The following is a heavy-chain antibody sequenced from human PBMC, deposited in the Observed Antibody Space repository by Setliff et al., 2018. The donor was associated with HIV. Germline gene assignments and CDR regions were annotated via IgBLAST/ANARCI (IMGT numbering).Heavy chain of an antibody. J-gene: IGHJ4*02. CDR1: DYSISSGYY. D-gene: IGHD6-19*01. CDR3: AREGRHYSSAWTFDY. V-gene: IGHV4-38-2*02. Sequence: PSETLSLTCAVSDYSISSGYYWGWIRQPPGKGLEWIGSIYHSGSTNYNPSLKSRVTISVDTSKNQFFLKLSSVTAADTAVYYCAREGRHYSSAWTFDYWGQGTLVTVSS. CDR2: IYHSGST.